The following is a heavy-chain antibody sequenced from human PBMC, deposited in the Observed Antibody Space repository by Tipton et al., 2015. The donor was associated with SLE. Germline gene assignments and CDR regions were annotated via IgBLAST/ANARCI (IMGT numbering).Heavy chain of an antibody. J-gene: IGHJ4*02. D-gene: IGHD5-12*01. Sequence: GSLRLSCTVSGGSIGSSRYYWGWIRQPPGKGLEWIGTTHYSGSTFRTPSLKSRVTISLDTSKNQLSLKLSSVTAADTAVYFCARVSQGHSGYEWAGFFDSWGQGSLVTVSS. CDR2: THYSGST. V-gene: IGHV4-39*07. CDR1: GGSIGSSRYY. CDR3: ARVSQGHSGYEWAGFFDS.